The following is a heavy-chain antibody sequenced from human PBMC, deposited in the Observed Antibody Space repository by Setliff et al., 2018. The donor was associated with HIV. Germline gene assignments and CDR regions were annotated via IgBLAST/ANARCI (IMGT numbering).Heavy chain of an antibody. V-gene: IGHV1-69*06. J-gene: IGHJ4*02. Sequence: SVKVSCKASGGTFSSYGISWVRQAPGQGLEWMGRIIPVYGTTNYAQKFQGRVTIIADKSTSTAYMEVSSLRSEDTAVYYCARASLGDSGSYYYSYWGQGTLVTVSS. CDR3: ARASLGDSGSYYYSY. CDR1: GGTFSSYG. CDR2: IIPVYGTT. D-gene: IGHD3-22*01.